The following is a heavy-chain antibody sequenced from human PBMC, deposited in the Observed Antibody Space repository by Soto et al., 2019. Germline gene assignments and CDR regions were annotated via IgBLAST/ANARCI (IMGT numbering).Heavy chain of an antibody. CDR3: ARMAGPWYFDL. CDR1: GGSFSGFY. J-gene: IGHJ2*01. V-gene: IGHV4-34*01. Sequence: QVQLQQWGAGLLKPSETLSLTCAVHGGSFSGFYWTWIRQPPGKGLEWIGEINHSGSSNYNPPLTRRVTMSLDTSRNQFSLGMNSVTAADTAVYYCARMAGPWYFDLWGRGTLVTVSS. CDR2: INHSGSS.